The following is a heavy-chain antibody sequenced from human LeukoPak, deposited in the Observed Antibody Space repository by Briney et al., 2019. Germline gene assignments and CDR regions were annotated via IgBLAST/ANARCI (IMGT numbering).Heavy chain of an antibody. D-gene: IGHD4-17*01. CDR2: VNPNSGGT. CDR1: GGTFSSYA. Sequence: ASVKVSCKASGGTFSSYAISWVRQAPGQGLEWMGWVNPNSGGTKYAQKLQGRVTITADKSTSTAYMELSSLRSEDTAVYYCARGATVTTGGENWFDPWGQGTLVTVSS. J-gene: IGHJ5*02. CDR3: ARGATVTTGGENWFDP. V-gene: IGHV1-69*10.